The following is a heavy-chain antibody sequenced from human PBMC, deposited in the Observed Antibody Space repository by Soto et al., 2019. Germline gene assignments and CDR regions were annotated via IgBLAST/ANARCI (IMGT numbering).Heavy chain of an antibody. D-gene: IGHD3-9*01. V-gene: IGHV3-53*01. J-gene: IGHJ4*02. CDR1: GFTVSSHY. Sequence: EVQLVESGGGLIQPGGSLRLSCAASGFTVSSHYMSWVRQAPGKGLEWVSVIYSGGSTYYADSVKGRFTISRDNSKNTLYLQMNSLRAEDTAVYYCARETYDILTGYYYFDYWGQGTLVTVSS. CDR2: IYSGGST. CDR3: ARETYDILTGYYYFDY.